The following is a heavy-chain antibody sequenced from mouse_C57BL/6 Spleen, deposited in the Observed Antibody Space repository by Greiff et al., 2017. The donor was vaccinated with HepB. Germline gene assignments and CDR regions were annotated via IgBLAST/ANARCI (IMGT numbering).Heavy chain of an antibody. CDR3: ARGYGSSYWYFDV. D-gene: IGHD1-1*01. Sequence: QVQLKESGTELVKPGASVKLSCKASGYTFTSYWMHWVKQRPGQGLEWIGNINPSNGGTNYNEKFKSKATLTVDKSSSTAYMQLSSLTSEDSAVYYCARGYGSSYWYFDVWGTGTTVTVSS. CDR1: GYTFTSYW. J-gene: IGHJ1*03. V-gene: IGHV1-53*01. CDR2: INPSNGGT.